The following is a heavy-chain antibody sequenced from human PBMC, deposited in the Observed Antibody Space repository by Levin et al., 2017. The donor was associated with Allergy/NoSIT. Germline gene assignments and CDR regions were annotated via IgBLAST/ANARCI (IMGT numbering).Heavy chain of an antibody. J-gene: IGHJ4*02. CDR2: IYHSGST. D-gene: IGHD3-22*01. CDR3: ARGPEQDYYDSSGYDY. CDR1: GGSISSGGYS. V-gene: IGHV4-30-2*01. Sequence: PSETLSLTCAVSGGSISSGGYSWSWIRQPPGKGLEWIGYIYHSGSTYYNPSLKSRVTISVDRSKNQFSLKLSSVTAADTAVYYCARGPEQDYYDSSGYDYWGQGTLVTVSS.